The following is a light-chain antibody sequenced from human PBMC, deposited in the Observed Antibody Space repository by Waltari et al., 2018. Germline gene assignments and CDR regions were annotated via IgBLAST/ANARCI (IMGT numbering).Light chain of an antibody. V-gene: IGLV2-23*01. CDR3: CSYAAPMTYV. CDR1: SSDIGSYHL. CDR2: EDS. J-gene: IGLJ1*01. Sequence: SGSPGQSITISCTGTSSDIGSYHLVSWYQQCPGEAPRLIIYEDSKRPSGLSNRFSGSRSGNTASLTISGLQAEDEAHYYCCSYAAPMTYVFGTGTKVTVL.